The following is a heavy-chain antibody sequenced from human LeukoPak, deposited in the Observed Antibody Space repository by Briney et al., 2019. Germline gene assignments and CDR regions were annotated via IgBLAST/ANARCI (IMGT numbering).Heavy chain of an antibody. J-gene: IGHJ6*04. CDR1: GYTFTSYD. Sequence: ASVKVSCKASGYTFTSYDINWVRQATGQGLEWMGWMNPNSGNTGYAQKFQGRVTMTRNTSISTAYMELSSLRSEDTAVYYCARGFVGGVFWGGFFPPAYYSYGRAVWGKGPTVTVSS. D-gene: IGHD3-3*01. V-gene: IGHV1-8*01. CDR2: MNPNSGNT. CDR3: ARGFVGGVFWGGFFPPAYYSYGRAV.